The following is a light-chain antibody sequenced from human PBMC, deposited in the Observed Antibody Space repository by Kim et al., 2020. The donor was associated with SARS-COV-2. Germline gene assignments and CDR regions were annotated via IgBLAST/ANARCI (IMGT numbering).Light chain of an antibody. CDR3: SSYAGSNNLV. CDR1: SSDVGGYNE. J-gene: IGLJ2*01. CDR2: EVS. Sequence: GQSATISCPGTSSDVGGYNEVSWDQQNPGKGPKLRIYEVSKRPSGVPDRFSGCKSGNAASMTVSGLQAEDEADYYCSSYAGSNNLVFGGGTQLTVL. V-gene: IGLV2-8*01.